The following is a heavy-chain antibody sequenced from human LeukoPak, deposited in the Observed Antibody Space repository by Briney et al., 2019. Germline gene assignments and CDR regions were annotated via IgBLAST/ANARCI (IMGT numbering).Heavy chain of an antibody. CDR2: ISGSGGST. CDR1: GFTFSSYG. V-gene: IGHV3-23*01. Sequence: GGTLRLSCAASGFTFSSYGMSWVRQAPGKGLEWVSAISGSGGSTYYADSVKGRFTISRDNSKNTLYLQMNSLRAEDTAVYYCAKEPAAAGTRYYYYYYMDVRGKGTTVTISS. J-gene: IGHJ6*03. CDR3: AKEPAAAGTRYYYYYYMDV. D-gene: IGHD6-13*01.